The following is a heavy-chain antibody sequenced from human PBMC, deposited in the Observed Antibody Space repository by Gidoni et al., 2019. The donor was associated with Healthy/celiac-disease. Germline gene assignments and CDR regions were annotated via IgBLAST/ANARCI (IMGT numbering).Heavy chain of an antibody. D-gene: IGHD6-13*01. CDR1: GFTFSSYW. J-gene: IGHJ4*02. CDR3: ARDLSSSSWYPFYFDY. Sequence: EVQLVESGGGLVQPGGSLRLSCAASGFTFSSYWMSWVRQAPGKGLEWVANIKQDGSEKYYVDSVKGRFTISRDNAKNSLYLQMNSLRAEDTAVYYCARDLSSSSWYPFYFDYWGQGTLVTVSS. V-gene: IGHV3-7*03. CDR2: IKQDGSEK.